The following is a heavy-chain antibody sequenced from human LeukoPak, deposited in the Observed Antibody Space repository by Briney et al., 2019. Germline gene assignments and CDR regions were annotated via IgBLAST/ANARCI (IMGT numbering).Heavy chain of an antibody. D-gene: IGHD1-1*01. Sequence: SETLSLTCTVSGGSISNYYWNWIRQPPGKGLEWIGYIFYSGSTTHNPSLKSRVTISVDTSQNQFSLKLTSVTAADAAVYYCARLRTSHPYYFDYWGQGTLVTVSS. CDR3: ARLRTSHPYYFDY. J-gene: IGHJ4*02. CDR1: GGSISNYY. CDR2: IFYSGST. V-gene: IGHV4-59*08.